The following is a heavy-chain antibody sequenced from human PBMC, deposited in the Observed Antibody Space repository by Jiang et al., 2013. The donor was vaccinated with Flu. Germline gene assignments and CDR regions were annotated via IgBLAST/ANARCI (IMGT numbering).Heavy chain of an antibody. CDR2: IYYSGST. CDR1: GGSISSYY. Sequence: SGSGLVKPSETLSLTCTVSGGSISSYYWSWIRQPPGKGLEWIGYIYYSGSTNYNPSLKSRVTISVDTSKNQFSLKLSSVTAADTAVYYCARREVYSSRYYYYYGMDVWGKGDHGHRLL. CDR3: ARREVYSSRYYYYYGMDV. J-gene: IGHJ6*04. D-gene: IGHD6-13*01. V-gene: IGHV4-59*08.